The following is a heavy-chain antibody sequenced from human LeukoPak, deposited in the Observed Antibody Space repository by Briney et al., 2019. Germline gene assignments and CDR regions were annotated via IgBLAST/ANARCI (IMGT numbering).Heavy chain of an antibody. V-gene: IGHV4-39*01. CDR3: AMPTTAGD. J-gene: IGHJ4*02. CDR2: IYYSGST. D-gene: IGHD4/OR15-4a*01. CDR1: GGSISSSSYY. Sequence: PSETLSLTCTVSGGSISSSSYYWGWIRQPPGKGLEWIESIYYSGSTYYNPSLKSRVTISVDTSKNQFSLKLSSVTAADTAVYYCAMPTTAGDWGQGTLVTVSS.